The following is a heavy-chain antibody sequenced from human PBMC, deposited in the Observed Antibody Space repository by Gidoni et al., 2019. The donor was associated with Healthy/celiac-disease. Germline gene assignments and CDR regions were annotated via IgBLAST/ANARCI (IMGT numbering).Heavy chain of an antibody. V-gene: IGHV3-15*01. J-gene: IGHJ6*02. D-gene: IGHD3-3*01. CDR2: IKSKTDGGTT. CDR3: TTDSSHYDFWSAKDYYYYGMDV. Sequence: EVQLVESGGGLVKPGGSLRLSCAASGFTFSKAWMSWVRQAPGKGLEWVGRIKSKTDGGTTDYAAPVKGRFTISRDDSKNTLYLQMNSLKTEDTAVYYCTTDSSHYDFWSAKDYYYYGMDVWGQGTTVTVSS. CDR1: GFTFSKAW.